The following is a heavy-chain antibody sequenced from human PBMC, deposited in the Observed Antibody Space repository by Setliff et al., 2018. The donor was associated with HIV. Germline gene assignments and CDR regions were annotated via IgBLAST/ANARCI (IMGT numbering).Heavy chain of an antibody. CDR2: IYTSGST. CDR1: GGSISSGTDF. D-gene: IGHD3-10*01. CDR3: VREGVRRGLGSGSFRYRAYYFDQ. J-gene: IGHJ4*02. Sequence: SETLSLTCSVSGGSISSGTDFWSWIRQPAGKGLEWIGRIYTSGSTKYNPSLDSRVTISVDTSKNQFSLNLRSVTAADTAVYYCVREGVRRGLGSGSFRYRAYYFDQWGQGTLVTVSS. V-gene: IGHV4-61*02.